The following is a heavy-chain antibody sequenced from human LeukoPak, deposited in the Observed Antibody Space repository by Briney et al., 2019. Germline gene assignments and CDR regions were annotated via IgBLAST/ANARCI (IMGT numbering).Heavy chain of an antibody. Sequence: QSGGSLRLSCAASGFTFSKFAVSWVRQAPGKGLEWVAVISYDGSNKYYADSVKGRFTISRDNSKNTLYLQMNSLRAEDTAVYYCAKALKSGVWFGELLTLDYWGQGTLVTVSS. CDR1: GFTFSKFA. D-gene: IGHD3-10*01. J-gene: IGHJ4*02. CDR2: ISYDGSNK. V-gene: IGHV3-30*18. CDR3: AKALKSGVWFGELLTLDY.